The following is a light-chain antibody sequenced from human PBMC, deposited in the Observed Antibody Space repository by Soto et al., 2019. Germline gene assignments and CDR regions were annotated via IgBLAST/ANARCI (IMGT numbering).Light chain of an antibody. CDR3: CSYAGSRTLV. CDR2: EAT. Sequence: QSALTQPASVSGSPGQSVTISCTGTSSDVGSYNLVSWYQKYPDKAPKLMIYEATKRPSGVSNRFSGSKSGNTASLTISGLQDEDEADYYCCSYAGSRTLVFGGGTKVTVL. J-gene: IGLJ2*01. V-gene: IGLV2-23*01. CDR1: SSDVGSYNL.